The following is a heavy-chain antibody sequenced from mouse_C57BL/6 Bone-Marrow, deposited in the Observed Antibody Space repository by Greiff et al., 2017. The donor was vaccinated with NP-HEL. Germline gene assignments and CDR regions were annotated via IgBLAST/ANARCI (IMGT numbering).Heavy chain of an antibody. D-gene: IGHD1-1*01. CDR3: ARGGDYYGSSYVVYFDY. Sequence: VQLQQSGAELMKPGASVKLSCKATGYTFTGYWIEWVKQRPGHGLEWIGEILPGSGSTNYNEKFKGKATFTADTSSNTAYMQLSSLTTEDSAIYYCARGGDYYGSSYVVYFDYWGQGTTLTVSS. CDR2: ILPGSGST. CDR1: GYTFTGYW. J-gene: IGHJ2*01. V-gene: IGHV1-9*01.